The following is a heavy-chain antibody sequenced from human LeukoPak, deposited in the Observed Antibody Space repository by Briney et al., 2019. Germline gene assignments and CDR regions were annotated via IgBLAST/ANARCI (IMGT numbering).Heavy chain of an antibody. V-gene: IGHV3-30-3*01. CDR3: ARGVAELEMATTFDY. Sequence: GGSLRLSCAASGFTFSSYAMHWVRQAPGKGLEWVAVISYDGSNKYYADSVKGRFTISRDNSKNTLYLQMNSLRAEDTAVYYCARGVAELEMATTFDYWGQGTLVTVSS. D-gene: IGHD5-24*01. CDR2: ISYDGSNK. CDR1: GFTFSSYA. J-gene: IGHJ4*02.